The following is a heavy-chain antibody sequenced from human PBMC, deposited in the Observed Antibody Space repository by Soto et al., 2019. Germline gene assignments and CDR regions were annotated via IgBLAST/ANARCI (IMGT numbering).Heavy chain of an antibody. D-gene: IGHD1-26*01. J-gene: IGHJ4*02. CDR3: KMTTYGLGDFDY. CDR1: GYTFTNYD. Sequence: VQLVQSGAEVKKPGASVKVSCKASGYTFTNYDINWVRQATGQGLEWMGWMTPNSGNTGYAQKVQRRVTMTRDTSKNTAYMEPSSLRSDDTAVYDCKMTTYGLGDFDYWGQGTLVTVSS. CDR2: MTPNSGNT. V-gene: IGHV1-8*01.